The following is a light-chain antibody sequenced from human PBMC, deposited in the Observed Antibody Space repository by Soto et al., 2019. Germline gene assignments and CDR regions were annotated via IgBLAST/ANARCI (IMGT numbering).Light chain of an antibody. CDR1: SSDVGSYNL. CDR3: RSFAGGSTYV. V-gene: IGLV2-23*01. Sequence: QSALTQPAAVSGSPGQSLTLSCTGTSSDVGSYNLVSWYQQHPGKAPKLMISEGGKRPSGVSNRFSGSKSGNTASLTISWLQAEDEADYYCRSFAGGSTYVCGTGIKFTVL. J-gene: IGLJ1*01. CDR2: EGG.